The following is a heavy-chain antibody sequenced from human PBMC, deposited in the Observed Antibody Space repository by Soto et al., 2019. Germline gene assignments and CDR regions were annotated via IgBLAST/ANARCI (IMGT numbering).Heavy chain of an antibody. CDR3: AHSRNLITEVAQVGDFDY. CDR2: IYWDDDE. CDR1: GFSLTTDGEG. D-gene: IGHD3-10*01. J-gene: IGHJ4*02. Sequence: QITLKESGPTLVKPAQTLALTCTFSGFSLTTDGEGVGWVRQPPGEALDLLALIYWDDDERDSPSLKTRLTLTKDPSKHQVVLIMTNVDPVDTATYYCAHSRNLITEVAQVGDFDYWGQGTLVTVSS. V-gene: IGHV2-5*02.